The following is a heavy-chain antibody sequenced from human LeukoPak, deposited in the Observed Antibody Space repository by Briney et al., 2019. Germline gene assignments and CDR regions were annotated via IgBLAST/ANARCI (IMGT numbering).Heavy chain of an antibody. J-gene: IGHJ4*02. Sequence: GGSLRLSCAASGFTFSSYAMSWVRQAPGKGLEWVSDINGSGGSTYYPDSVKGRFTISRDNSKNTLYLQMNSLRAEDTAVYYCAKADYYDSSGYYPLDYWGQGNLVTVSS. CDR2: INGSGGST. CDR1: GFTFSSYA. D-gene: IGHD3-22*01. CDR3: AKADYYDSSGYYPLDY. V-gene: IGHV3-23*01.